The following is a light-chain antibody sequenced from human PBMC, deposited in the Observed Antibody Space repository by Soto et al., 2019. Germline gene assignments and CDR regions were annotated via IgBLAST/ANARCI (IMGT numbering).Light chain of an antibody. V-gene: IGKV3-20*01. CDR2: GAS. CDR3: QQYGSSPRT. J-gene: IGKJ1*01. Sequence: EIVLTQSPVTLSLSPGERATLSCRASQSVSSNSLAWYQQKPGQAPRLLIYGASSRATGIPDRFSGSGSGTDFTLTISRLEPEDFAVYYCQQYGSSPRTFGQGTKVDIK. CDR1: QSVSSNS.